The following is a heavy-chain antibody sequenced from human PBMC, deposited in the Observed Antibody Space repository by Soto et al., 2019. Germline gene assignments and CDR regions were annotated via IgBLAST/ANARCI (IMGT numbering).Heavy chain of an antibody. CDR3: ASQLESTTYFDY. CDR1: GGSISNSDYF. J-gene: IGHJ4*02. Sequence: LQLQESGPGLVKPSETLSLTCTVSGGSISNSDYFWAWMRQPPGKGLEWVGTISHTGSPRYNPSLKRRVTISVDTSEYQFSLRLPSVTAADTAVFYCASQLESTTYFDYWGRGTLVTVSS. V-gene: IGHV4-39*01. CDR2: ISHTGSP. D-gene: IGHD1-1*01.